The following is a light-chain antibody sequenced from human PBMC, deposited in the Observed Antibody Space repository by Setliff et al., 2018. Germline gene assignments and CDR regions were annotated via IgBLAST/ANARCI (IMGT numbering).Light chain of an antibody. Sequence: SALTQPASVSGSPGQSITISCAGTSSDVGAYSHVSWYQQYPGKAPKLMISEVSNRPSGVPDRFSGSKSGNTASLTVSGLQADDEADYFCCSYAASYNPYVFGTGTKVTVL. CDR3: CSYAASYNPYV. J-gene: IGLJ1*01. CDR2: EVS. V-gene: IGLV2-8*01. CDR1: SSDVGAYSH.